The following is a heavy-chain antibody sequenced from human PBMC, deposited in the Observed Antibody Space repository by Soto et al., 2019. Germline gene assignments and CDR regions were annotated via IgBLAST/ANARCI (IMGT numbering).Heavy chain of an antibody. Sequence: WASVKVSCKTSGYPFTDYFIHWGRQAPGQGLEWMGIISLYHHSTSYAQKFQGRLTVTADTSTTTVYMDLSSLTSEDSAVYWCARELYSCGGDCPYYMDYWGQGTLVTVSS. CDR1: GYPFTDYF. D-gene: IGHD2-21*02. V-gene: IGHV1-46*01. CDR2: ISLYHHST. CDR3: ARELYSCGGDCPYYMDY. J-gene: IGHJ4*02.